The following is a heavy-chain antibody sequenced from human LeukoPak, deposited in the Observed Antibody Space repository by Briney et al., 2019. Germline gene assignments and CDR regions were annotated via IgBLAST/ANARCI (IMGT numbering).Heavy chain of an antibody. J-gene: IGHJ3*02. V-gene: IGHV1-69*13. D-gene: IGHD3-9*01. Sequence: ASVKVSCKASGGTFSSYAISWVRQALGQGLEWMGEIIPVFGTANYAQKFQGRVTITADESTSTAYMELSSLRSEDTAVYYCARGVRQLRYFDFGMAFDIWGQGTMVTVSS. CDR2: IIPVFGTA. CDR1: GGTFSSYA. CDR3: ARGVRQLRYFDFGMAFDI.